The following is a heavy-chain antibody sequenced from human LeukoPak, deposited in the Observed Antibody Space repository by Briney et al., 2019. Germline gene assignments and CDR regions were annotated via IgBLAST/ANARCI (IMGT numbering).Heavy chain of an antibody. V-gene: IGHV3-23*01. CDR3: AKVGSSGMLDDFFHY. Sequence: GGSLRLSCAASGFIFSNYAMTWVRQAPGKGLEWVSAIRGSGGSTYYADSVKGRFTISRDNSKNTLYLQMNSLRAEDTAVYYCAKVGSSGMLDDFFHYWGQGTLVTVSS. D-gene: IGHD6-19*01. CDR2: IRGSGGST. J-gene: IGHJ4*02. CDR1: GFIFSNYA.